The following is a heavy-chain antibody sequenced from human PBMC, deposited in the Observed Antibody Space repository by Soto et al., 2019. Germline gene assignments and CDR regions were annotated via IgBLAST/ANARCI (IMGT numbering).Heavy chain of an antibody. Sequence: QVQLVESGGGVVQPGRSLRLSCAASGFTFSSYGMHWVRQAPGKGLEWVAVISYDGSNKYYADSVKGRFTISRDNSKNTLYLQMNSLRAEDTAVYYCAQPYYYDSSGYCQYYFDYWGQGTLVTVSS. CDR1: GFTFSSYG. CDR2: ISYDGSNK. CDR3: AQPYYYDSSGYCQYYFDY. V-gene: IGHV3-30*03. J-gene: IGHJ4*02. D-gene: IGHD3-22*01.